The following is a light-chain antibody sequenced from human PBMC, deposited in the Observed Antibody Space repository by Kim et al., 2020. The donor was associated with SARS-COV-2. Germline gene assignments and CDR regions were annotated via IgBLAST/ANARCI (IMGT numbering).Light chain of an antibody. J-gene: IGLJ3*02. CDR1: SSDVGGYNY. CDR3: CSYAGSYTPWV. Sequence: QSALTQPRSVSGSPGQSVTISCTGTSSDVGGYNYVSWYQQHPGKAPKLMIYDVSKRPSGVPDRFSGSKSGNTASLTISGLQAEDEADYYCCSYAGSYTPWVFGGGTQLTGL. CDR2: DVS. V-gene: IGLV2-11*01.